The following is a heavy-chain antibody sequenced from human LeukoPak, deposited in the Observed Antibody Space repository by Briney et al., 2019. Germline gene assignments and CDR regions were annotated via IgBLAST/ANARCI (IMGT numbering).Heavy chain of an antibody. J-gene: IGHJ3*02. V-gene: IGHV4-61*08. CDR1: GGSVSSGDYY. CDR3: ARVVLDIVVVPAAHDAFDI. D-gene: IGHD2-2*01. Sequence: SETLSLTCNASGGSVSSGDYYWSWIRQPPGKGLEWIGYIYYSGSTDYNPSLKSRVTISVDTSKNQFSLKLSSVTAADTAVYYCARVVLDIVVVPAAHDAFDIWGQGTMVIVSS. CDR2: IYYSGST.